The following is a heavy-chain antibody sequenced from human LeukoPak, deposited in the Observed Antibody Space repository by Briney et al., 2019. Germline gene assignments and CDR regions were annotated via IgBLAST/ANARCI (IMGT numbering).Heavy chain of an antibody. D-gene: IGHD6-19*01. V-gene: IGHV1-2*04. Sequence: GASVKVSCKASGYTFTGYYMHWVRQAPGQGLEWMGWINPNSGGTNYAQKFQGWVTMTRNTSISTAYMELSSLRSEDTAVYYCARKAGYSSGWYGDAFDIWGQGTMVTVSS. CDR1: GYTFTGYY. CDR2: INPNSGGT. CDR3: ARKAGYSSGWYGDAFDI. J-gene: IGHJ3*02.